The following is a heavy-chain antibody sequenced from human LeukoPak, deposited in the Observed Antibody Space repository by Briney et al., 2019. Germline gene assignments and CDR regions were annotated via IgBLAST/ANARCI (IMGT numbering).Heavy chain of an antibody. CDR1: GGSFRGYY. CDR3: ARGYCSGGSCYYYYGMDV. CDR2: INHSGST. V-gene: IGHV4-34*01. J-gene: IGHJ6*04. D-gene: IGHD2-15*01. Sequence: SETLSLTCAVYGGSFRGYYWSWIRQPPGKGLEWIGEINHSGSTNYNPSLKSRVTISVDTSKNQFSLKLSSVTAADTAVYYCARGYCSGGSCYYYYGMDVWGKGTTVTVSS.